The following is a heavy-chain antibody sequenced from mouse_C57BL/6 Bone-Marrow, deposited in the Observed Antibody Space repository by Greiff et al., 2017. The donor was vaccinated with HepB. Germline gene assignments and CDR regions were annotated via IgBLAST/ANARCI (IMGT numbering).Heavy chain of an antibody. D-gene: IGHD1-1*01. V-gene: IGHV7-1*01. J-gene: IGHJ1*03. CDR1: GFTFSDFY. CDR2: SRNKANDYTT. CDR3: ARDAHYYGSSYYWYFDV. Sequence: EVKLVDSGGGLVQSGRSLRLSCATSGFTFSDFYMEWVRQAPGKGLEWIAASRNKANDYTTEYSASVKGRFIVSRDTSQSILYLQMNALRAEDTAIYYCARDAHYYGSSYYWYFDVWGTGTTVTVSS.